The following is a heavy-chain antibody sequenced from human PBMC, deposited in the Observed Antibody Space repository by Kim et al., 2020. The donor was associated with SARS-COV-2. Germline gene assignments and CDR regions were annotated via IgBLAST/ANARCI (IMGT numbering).Heavy chain of an antibody. J-gene: IGHJ4*02. Sequence: GGSLRLSCAASGFTFGDYAMHWVRQAPGKGLEWVSGISWNSGSIGYADSVKGRFTISRDNAKNSLYLQMNSLRAEDTALYYCAKDFKFHMVGGYFDYWGQGTLVTVSS. CDR2: ISWNSGSI. V-gene: IGHV3-9*01. D-gene: IGHD2-21*01. CDR3: AKDFKFHMVGGYFDY. CDR1: GFTFGDYA.